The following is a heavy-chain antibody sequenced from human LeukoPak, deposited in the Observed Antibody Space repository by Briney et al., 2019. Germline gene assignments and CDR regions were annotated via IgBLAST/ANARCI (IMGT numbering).Heavy chain of an antibody. CDR3: ATRYCSSTSCSPDY. V-gene: IGHV3-21*01. J-gene: IGHJ4*02. CDR2: ISSSSSYI. Sequence: PGGSLRLSCAASGFTFSSYSMNWARQAPGKGLEWVSSISSSSSYIYYADSVKGRFTISRDNAKNSLYLQMNSLRAEDTAVYYCATRYCSSTSCSPDYWGQGTLVTVSS. CDR1: GFTFSSYS. D-gene: IGHD2-2*01.